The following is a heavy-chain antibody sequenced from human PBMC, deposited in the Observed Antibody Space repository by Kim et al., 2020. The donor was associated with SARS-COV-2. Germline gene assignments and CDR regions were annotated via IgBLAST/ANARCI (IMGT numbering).Heavy chain of an antibody. Sequence: SYTPTPRSRVTISVDTSKNQFSLGLSSVTAADTAVYYCARGYYGSGSYSHWGQGTLVTVSS. J-gene: IGHJ4*02. D-gene: IGHD3-10*01. V-gene: IGHV4-34*01. CDR3: ARGYYGSGSYSH.